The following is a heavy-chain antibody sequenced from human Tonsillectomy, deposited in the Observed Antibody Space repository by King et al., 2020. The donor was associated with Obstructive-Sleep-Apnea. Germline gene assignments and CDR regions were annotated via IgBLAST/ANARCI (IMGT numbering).Heavy chain of an antibody. Sequence: VQLVQSGAEVKKPGSSVKVSCKASGGTFSSYAISWVRQAPGQGLEWMGGIIPILGIVNYAQKFQGRVTISADKSTSTAYMELSSLRSEDTAVYYFARYCSTTSCYLGWYFDLWGRGTLVTVSS. CDR3: ARYCSTTSCYLGWYFDL. D-gene: IGHD2-2*01. J-gene: IGHJ2*01. CDR1: GGTFSSYA. CDR2: IIPILGIV. V-gene: IGHV1-69*10.